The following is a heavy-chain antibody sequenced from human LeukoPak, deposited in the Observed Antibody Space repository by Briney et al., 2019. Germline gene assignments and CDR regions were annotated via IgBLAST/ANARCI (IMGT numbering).Heavy chain of an antibody. J-gene: IGHJ5*02. CDR1: GGTFNNDG. D-gene: IGHD2-21*01. V-gene: IGHV1-69*05. Sequence: SVKVSCKASGGTFNNDGVTWVRQAPGQGLEWMGGAIPIFGTTHYAQKFQGKVTITTDESTGTAYMELTSLTSDDTAVYFCARGGLWTMMSREGLHPWGQGTLVTVSS. CDR2: AIPIFGTT. CDR3: ARGGLWTMMSREGLHP.